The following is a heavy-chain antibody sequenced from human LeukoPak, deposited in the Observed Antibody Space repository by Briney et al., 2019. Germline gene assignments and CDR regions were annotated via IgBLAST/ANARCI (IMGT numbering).Heavy chain of an antibody. J-gene: IGHJ5*02. D-gene: IGHD2-2*01. CDR1: GGSISSSNW. CDR3: AREEYCSSTSCYYWFDP. CDR2: IYHSGST. Sequence: SGTLSLTCAVSGGSISSSNWWSWVRQPPGKGLEWIGEIYHSGSTNYNPSLKSRVTISVDTSKNQFSLKLSSVTAADTAVYYCAREEYCSSTSCYYWFDPWGQGTLVTVSS. V-gene: IGHV4-4*02.